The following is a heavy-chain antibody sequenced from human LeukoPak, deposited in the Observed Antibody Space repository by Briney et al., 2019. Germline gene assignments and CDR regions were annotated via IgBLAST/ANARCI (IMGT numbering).Heavy chain of an antibody. V-gene: IGHV1-2*02. J-gene: IGHJ3*02. Sequence: ASVKVSCKASGYTFTGYYMHWVRQAPGQGLEWMGWINPNSGGTNYAQKFQGRVTMTWDTSSRTAYMDLSRLRSDDTAVYYCARDGAVVVTAISAFDIWGQGTMVTVSS. D-gene: IGHD2-21*02. CDR2: INPNSGGT. CDR1: GYTFTGYY. CDR3: ARDGAVVVTAISAFDI.